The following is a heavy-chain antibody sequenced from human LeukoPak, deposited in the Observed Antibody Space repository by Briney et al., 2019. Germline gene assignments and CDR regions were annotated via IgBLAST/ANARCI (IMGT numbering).Heavy chain of an antibody. J-gene: IGHJ1*01. D-gene: IGHD3-22*01. CDR1: GFTIRGFW. CDR3: ARAPSEIGGYYPEYFRH. Sequence: GGSLRLSCAASGFTIRGFWMHWVRQTPGKGLVWVSRIKSDGKTNYADSVKGRFTISRDNAKNTVSLQMNSLRAEDTGVYYCARAPSEIGGYYPEYFRHWGQGTLVTVSS. CDR2: IKSDGKT. V-gene: IGHV3-74*01.